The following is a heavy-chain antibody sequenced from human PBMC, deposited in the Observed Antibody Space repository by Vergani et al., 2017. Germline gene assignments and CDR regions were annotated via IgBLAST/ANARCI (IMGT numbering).Heavy chain of an antibody. CDR1: GYTFSTYG. CDR2: IFPGDADT. V-gene: IGHV5-51*01. J-gene: IGHJ4*02. CDR3: AXHPRGLQGMSLEY. Sequence: VQLVQSGAEVKKPGASVKVSCKASGYTFSTYGISWVRQAPGQGLEWMGLIFPGDADTRYSPSFEGQVTISADMSTSTAYVNWPSLEASDTAVYFCAXHPRGLQGMSLEYWGQGTLVTVSS. D-gene: IGHD1-26*01.